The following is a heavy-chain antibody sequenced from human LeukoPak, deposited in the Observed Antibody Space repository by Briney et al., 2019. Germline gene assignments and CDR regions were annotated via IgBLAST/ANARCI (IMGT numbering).Heavy chain of an antibody. CDR1: GFTFSSYG. CDR2: IRYDGSNK. V-gene: IGHV3-30*02. D-gene: IGHD6-13*01. Sequence: GGSLRLSCAASGFTFSSYGMHWVRQAPGKGLEWVAFIRYDGSNKDYADSVKGRFTISRDNSKNTLYLQMNTLRAEDTAVYYCARGSAAAGSVDAFDIWGQGTMVTVSS. J-gene: IGHJ3*02. CDR3: ARGSAAAGSVDAFDI.